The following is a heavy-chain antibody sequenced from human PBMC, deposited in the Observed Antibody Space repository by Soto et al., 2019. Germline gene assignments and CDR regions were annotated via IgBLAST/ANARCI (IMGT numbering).Heavy chain of an antibody. Sequence: SETLSLTCTVSGGSISSGDYYWSWIRQPPGKGPEWIGNIYYNGGTYYNPSLESRVTISLGASKNQFSLTLSSVTAADTAVYYCARERVVWSGSPSVDMEVWGQGTTVTVSS. CDR2: IYYNGGT. CDR3: ARERVVWSGSPSVDMEV. CDR1: GGSISSGDYY. D-gene: IGHD3-3*01. J-gene: IGHJ6*02. V-gene: IGHV4-30-4*01.